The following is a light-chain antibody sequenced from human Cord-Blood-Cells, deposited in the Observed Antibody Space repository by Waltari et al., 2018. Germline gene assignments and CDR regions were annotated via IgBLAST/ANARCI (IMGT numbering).Light chain of an antibody. Sequence: QSALTQPRSVSGSPGQSVTISCPGTSSDAGGYNYVSWYQQHPGKAPKLMIYDVSKRPSGVPDRFSGSKSGNTASLTISGLQAEDEADYYCCSYAGSYTFDVFGTGTKVTVL. V-gene: IGLV2-11*01. CDR3: CSYAGSYTFDV. CDR2: DVS. J-gene: IGLJ1*01. CDR1: SSDAGGYNY.